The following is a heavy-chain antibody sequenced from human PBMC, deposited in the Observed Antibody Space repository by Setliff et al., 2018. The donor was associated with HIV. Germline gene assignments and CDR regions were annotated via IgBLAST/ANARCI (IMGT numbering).Heavy chain of an antibody. J-gene: IGHJ4*02. Sequence: SGPTLVNPTQTLTLTCTFSGLSLSTNGVGVGWIRQSPGKALEWLAFIYWNNNKHYSTSLKSRPTVTKDTSKNRLVFTMTNMDPVDTATYYCAYSGRQLRGPYFDFWGQGTPVTVSS. V-gene: IGHV2-5*01. CDR2: IYWNNNK. CDR1: GLSLSTNGVG. D-gene: IGHD1-1*01. CDR3: AYSGRQLRGPYFDF.